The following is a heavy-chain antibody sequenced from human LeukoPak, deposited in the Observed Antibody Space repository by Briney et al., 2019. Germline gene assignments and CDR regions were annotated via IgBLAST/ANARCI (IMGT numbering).Heavy chain of an antibody. CDR3: ARDRAPNFHDYGDYYYYYGMDV. J-gene: IGHJ6*02. D-gene: IGHD4-17*01. Sequence: SQTLSLTCTVSGGSITIGDYYWSWIRHPPGKGLEWTGYIYYSGSTYYNPSLKSRVTISVDTSKNQFSLKLSSVTAADTAVYYCARDRAPNFHDYGDYYYYYGMDVWGQGTTVTVSS. CDR2: IYYSGST. CDR1: GGSITIGDYY. V-gene: IGHV4-30-4*01.